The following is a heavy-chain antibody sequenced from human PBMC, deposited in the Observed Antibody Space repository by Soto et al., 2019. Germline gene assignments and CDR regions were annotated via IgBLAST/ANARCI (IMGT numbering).Heavy chain of an antibody. CDR2: INHSGST. CDR1: GGSFSGYY. CDR3: ARGRRGYSSSWYGD. D-gene: IGHD6-13*01. Sequence: QVQLQQWGAGLLKPSETLSLTCAVYGGSFSGYYWSWIRQPPGKGLEWIGEINHSGSTNYNPSLKSRVTISVDTSKNQFSLKLSSVTAADTAVYYCARGRRGYSSSWYGDWGQGTLVTVSS. J-gene: IGHJ4*02. V-gene: IGHV4-34*01.